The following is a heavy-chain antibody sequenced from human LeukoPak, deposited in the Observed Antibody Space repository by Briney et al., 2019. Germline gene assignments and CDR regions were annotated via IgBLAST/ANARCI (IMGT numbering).Heavy chain of an antibody. D-gene: IGHD1-26*01. Sequence: GGSLRLSCAASGFTFSSYGMHWVRQAPGKGLEWVAVISYDGSNKYYADSVKGRFTISRDNSKNTLYLQMNSLRAEDTAVYYCARVEGAKVFYGHHFDYWGQGTLVTVSS. CDR1: GFTFSSYG. CDR3: ARVEGAKVFYGHHFDY. CDR2: ISYDGSNK. J-gene: IGHJ4*02. V-gene: IGHV3-30*03.